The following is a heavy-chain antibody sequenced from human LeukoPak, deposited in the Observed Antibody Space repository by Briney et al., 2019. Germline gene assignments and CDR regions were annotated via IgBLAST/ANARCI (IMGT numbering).Heavy chain of an antibody. CDR3: VRYCSSTTCYTRAVDY. Sequence: SETLSLTCTVSRYSLTSGYNWAWIRQPPGKVREWIGRIYQSGSAYYNPSLKSRVTISVDTSKNQFSLKLSSVTAADTAVYYCVRYCSSTTCYTRAVDYWGQGTLVTVSS. CDR1: RYSLTSGYN. V-gene: IGHV4-38-2*02. CDR2: IYQSGSA. D-gene: IGHD2-2*02. J-gene: IGHJ4*02.